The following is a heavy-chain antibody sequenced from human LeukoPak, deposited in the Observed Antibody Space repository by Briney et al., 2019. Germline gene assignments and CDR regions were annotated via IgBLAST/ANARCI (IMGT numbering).Heavy chain of an antibody. J-gene: IGHJ6*02. D-gene: IGHD3-3*01. Sequence: ASVKVSCKVSGDTLTELSMHWVRQAPGKVLEGMGGFDSNDGETIYAQKFQGRVTITEDTSTDTAYMELSSLRSEDTAVYYCATALNPLRFLGHYYYYYGMDVWGQGTTVTVSS. CDR3: ATALNPLRFLGHYYYYYGMDV. CDR2: FDSNDGET. V-gene: IGHV1-24*01. CDR1: GDTLTELS.